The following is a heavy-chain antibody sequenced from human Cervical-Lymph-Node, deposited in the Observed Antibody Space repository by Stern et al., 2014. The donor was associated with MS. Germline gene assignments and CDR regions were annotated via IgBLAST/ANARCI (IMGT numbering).Heavy chain of an antibody. V-gene: IGHV1-69*06. D-gene: IGHD3-10*01. J-gene: IGHJ4*02. CDR3: VLQTLGATY. Sequence: VQLEESGAEVKKPGSSVKVSCKASGGTFTNYAMNWVRQAPGQGLMWMGGIIPMFGTTNQTQHFQDRVTFSADKSTTTAFLELNSLRSGDTAVYYCVLQTLGATYWGQGTLVTVSS. CDR1: GGTFTNYA. CDR2: IIPMFGTT.